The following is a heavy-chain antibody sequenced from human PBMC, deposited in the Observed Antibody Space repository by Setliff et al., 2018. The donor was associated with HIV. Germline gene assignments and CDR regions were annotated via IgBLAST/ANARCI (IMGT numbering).Heavy chain of an antibody. J-gene: IGHJ4*02. CDR3: ARDSALIVGAARFYFDY. CDR1: GYTFTSYA. V-gene: IGHV1-18*01. CDR2: ISAYNGNT. Sequence: SVKVSCKASGYTFTSYAMHWVRQAPGQRLEWMGWISAYNGNTNYAQKVQGRVTMTTDPSTSTVYMELRSLRSDDTAVYYCARDSALIVGAARFYFDYWGQGTLVTVSS. D-gene: IGHD1-26*01.